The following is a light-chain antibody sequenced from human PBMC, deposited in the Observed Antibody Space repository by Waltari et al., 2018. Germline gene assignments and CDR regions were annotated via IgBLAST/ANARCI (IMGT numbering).Light chain of an antibody. CDR3: QQYYNTPYT. Sequence: DIVMTQSPDSLAVSLGERATINCKSSQSVLFSSNNENYLAWYQQKPGQPPKLLIYWASIRESGVPDRFSGSGSGTDFTLTISSLQAEDVAVYCCQQYYNTPYTFGQGTKLEIK. V-gene: IGKV4-1*01. J-gene: IGKJ2*01. CDR1: QSVLFSSNNENY. CDR2: WAS.